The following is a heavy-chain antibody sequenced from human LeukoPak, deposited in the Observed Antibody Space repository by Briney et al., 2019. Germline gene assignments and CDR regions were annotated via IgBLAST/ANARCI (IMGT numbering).Heavy chain of an antibody. Sequence: SETLSLTCTVSGGSISSGSYYWSWIRQPAGKGLEWIGRIYKSGSTNYNPSLKSRVTISVDTSKNQFSLKLSSVTAADTAAYYCARTTEGGYTYDYFYYYYMDVWGKGTTVTISS. D-gene: IGHD5-18*01. CDR1: GGSISSGSYY. V-gene: IGHV4-61*10. CDR3: ARTTEGGYTYDYFYYYYMDV. CDR2: IYKSGST. J-gene: IGHJ6*03.